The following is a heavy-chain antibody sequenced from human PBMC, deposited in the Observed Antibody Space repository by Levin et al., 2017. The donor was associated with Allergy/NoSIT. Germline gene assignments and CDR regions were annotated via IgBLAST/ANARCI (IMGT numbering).Heavy chain of an antibody. J-gene: IGHJ2*01. V-gene: IGHV3-48*03. CDR1: GFTFSSYE. Sequence: PGGSLRLSCAASGFTFSSYEMNWVRQAPGKGLEWVSYISSSGSTIYYADSVKGRFTISRDNAKNSLYLQMNSLRAEDTAVYYCARDLSSIVPGLLQTLHWYFDLWGRGTLVTVSS. D-gene: IGHD3-22*01. CDR2: ISSSGSTI. CDR3: ARDLSSIVPGLLQTLHWYFDL.